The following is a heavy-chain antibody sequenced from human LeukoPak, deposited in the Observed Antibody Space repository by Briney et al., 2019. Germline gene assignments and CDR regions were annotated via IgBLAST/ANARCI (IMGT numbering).Heavy chain of an antibody. D-gene: IGHD3-10*01. J-gene: IGHJ4*02. V-gene: IGHV3-48*01. CDR2: ISSSSTI. CDR3: ARETPNYYGSGSYDY. CDR1: GFTFSSYS. Sequence: GGSLRLSCAASGFTFSSYSMNWVRQAPGKGLEWVSYISSSSTIYYADSVKGRFTIFRDNAKNSLYLQMNSLRAEDTAVYYCARETPNYYGSGSYDYWGQGTLVTVSS.